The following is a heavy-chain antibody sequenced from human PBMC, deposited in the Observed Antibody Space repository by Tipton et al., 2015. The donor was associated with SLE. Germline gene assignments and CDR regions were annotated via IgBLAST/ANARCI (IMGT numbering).Heavy chain of an antibody. CDR3: ARSRGYSSGYLQAFDI. J-gene: IGHJ3*02. Sequence: TLSLTCTVSGGSISSSSYYWGWIRQPPGKGLEWIGSIYYSGSTYYNPSLKSRVTISVDTSKNQFSLKLSSVTAADTAVYYCARSRGYSSGYLQAFDIWGQGTMVTVSS. D-gene: IGHD6-19*01. V-gene: IGHV4-39*07. CDR2: IYYSGST. CDR1: GGSISSSSYY.